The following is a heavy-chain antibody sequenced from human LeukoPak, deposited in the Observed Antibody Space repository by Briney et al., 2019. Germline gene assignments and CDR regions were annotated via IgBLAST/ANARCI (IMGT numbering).Heavy chain of an antibody. J-gene: IGHJ4*02. CDR2: ISGSGGST. CDR3: AKGYYYGSGSYSTFDY. Sequence: PGGSLRLSCAASGFAFSDYYMGWIRQAPGKGLEWVSTISGSGGSTYYADSVKGRFTISRDNSKNTLYVQMSSLRADDTAVYYCAKGYYYGSGSYSTFDYWGQGTLVTVSS. CDR1: GFAFSDYY. V-gene: IGHV3-23*01. D-gene: IGHD3-10*01.